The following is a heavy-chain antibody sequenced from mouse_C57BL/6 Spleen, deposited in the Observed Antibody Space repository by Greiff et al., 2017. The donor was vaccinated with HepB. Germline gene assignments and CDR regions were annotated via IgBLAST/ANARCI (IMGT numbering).Heavy chain of an antibody. Sequence: VKRQQPGAELVKPGASVKVSCKASGYTFTSYWMHWVKQRPGQGLEWIGRIHPSDSDTNYNQKFKGKATLTVDKSSSTAYMQLSSLTSEDSAVYYCATTVHYYAMDYWGQGTSVTVSS. CDR2: IHPSDSDT. D-gene: IGHD1-1*01. V-gene: IGHV1-74*01. CDR1: GYTFTSYW. CDR3: ATTVHYYAMDY. J-gene: IGHJ4*01.